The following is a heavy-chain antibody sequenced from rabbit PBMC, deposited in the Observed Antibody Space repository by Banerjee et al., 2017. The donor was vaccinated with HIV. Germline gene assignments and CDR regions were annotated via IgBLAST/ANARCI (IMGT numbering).Heavy chain of an antibody. D-gene: IGHD2-1*01. Sequence: QSLEESGGDLVKPGASLTLTCTASGFSFSSSCWICWVRQAPGKGLEWIGCIYTGSGSTYYASWAKGRFTISKTSSTTVTLQMTSLTAADTATYFCARGYNYDDSGNWDGFDPWGPGTLVTVS. J-gene: IGHJ2*01. CDR2: IYTGSGST. CDR3: ARGYNYDDSGNWDGFDP. V-gene: IGHV1S40*01. CDR1: GFSFSSSCW.